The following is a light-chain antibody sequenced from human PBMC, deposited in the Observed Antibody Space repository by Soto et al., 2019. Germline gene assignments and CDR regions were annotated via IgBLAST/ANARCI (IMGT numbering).Light chain of an antibody. CDR3: QHNGV. Sequence: DIQMTQSPSSLSASVGETVTMTCRASQGIAGWLSWYQQKPGKAPKLLIFATSNLQGGVPSRFSGSGSGTDFNLTISSLQPEDFATYYCQHNGVFGPGTQVDIK. J-gene: IGKJ3*01. V-gene: IGKV1-12*01. CDR2: ATS. CDR1: QGIAGW.